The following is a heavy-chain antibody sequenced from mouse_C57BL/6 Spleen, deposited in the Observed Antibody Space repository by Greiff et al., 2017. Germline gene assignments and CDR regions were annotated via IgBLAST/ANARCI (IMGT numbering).Heavy chain of an antibody. CDR1: GYTFTDYN. CDR3: ARKSNYGNLDY. CDR2: INPNNGGT. V-gene: IGHV1-22*01. Sequence: VQLQHSGPELVKPGASVKLSCKASGYTFTDYNMHWVKQSPGQSLEWIGYINPNNGGTSYNQKFKGKTTFTVNKSSSTAYMELRSLTSEDSAVYYCARKSNYGNLDYWGQGTTLTVSS. D-gene: IGHD2-5*01. J-gene: IGHJ2*01.